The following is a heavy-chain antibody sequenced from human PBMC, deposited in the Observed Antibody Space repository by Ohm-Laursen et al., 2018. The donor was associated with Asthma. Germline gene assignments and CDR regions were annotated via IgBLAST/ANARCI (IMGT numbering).Heavy chain of an antibody. CDR3: ARDVMEWYLPAFDF. CDR2: GGSYYDGGLK. J-gene: IGHJ4*02. CDR1: GFTLSSYW. D-gene: IGHD3-3*01. V-gene: IGHV3-30-3*01. Sequence: SLRLSCSASGFTLSSYWMNWVRQVPGKGLEWVAVGGSYYDGGLKYYADSVNGRFTVSRDDSKNTLYLQMNSLRPDDTAVYYCARDVMEWYLPAFDFWGQGTLVTVSS.